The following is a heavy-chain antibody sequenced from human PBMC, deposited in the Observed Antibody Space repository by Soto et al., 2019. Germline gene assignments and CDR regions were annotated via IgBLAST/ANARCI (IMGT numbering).Heavy chain of an antibody. CDR3: ARDRGDRYNTLVQYYFDY. CDR1: GFTFSSYG. Sequence: QVQLVESGGGVVQPGRSLRLSCAASGFTFSSYGMHWVRQAPGKGLEWVAVIWYDGSNKYYADSVKGRFTISRDNSKNTLYLQMDSLRAEDTAVYYCARDRGDRYNTLVQYYFDYWGQGTLVTVSS. V-gene: IGHV3-33*01. CDR2: IWYDGSNK. J-gene: IGHJ4*02. D-gene: IGHD3-10*01.